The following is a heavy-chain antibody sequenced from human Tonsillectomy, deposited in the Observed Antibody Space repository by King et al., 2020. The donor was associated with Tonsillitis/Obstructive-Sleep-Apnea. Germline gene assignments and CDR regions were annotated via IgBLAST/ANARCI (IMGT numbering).Heavy chain of an antibody. J-gene: IGHJ4*02. CDR1: GGTFNSYG. V-gene: IGHV1-69*09. CDR2: IIPMIGIT. Sequence: QLVQSGAEVKKPGSSVKVSCKASGGTFNSYGITWVRQAPGQGLEWMGRIIPMIGITNYAQKLQDRVTITADKSTSTAYMELNSLRSEDTAVYYCARDQGYCSTSRRYKPFDYWGQGTPVTVSS. CDR3: ARDQGYCSTSRRYKPFDY. D-gene: IGHD2-2*02.